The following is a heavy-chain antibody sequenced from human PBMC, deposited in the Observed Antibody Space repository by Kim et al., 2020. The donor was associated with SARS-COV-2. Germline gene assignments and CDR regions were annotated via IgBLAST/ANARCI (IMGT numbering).Heavy chain of an antibody. CDR3: ARVMRAAAGSFDY. D-gene: IGHD6-13*01. J-gene: IGHJ4*02. Sequence: YVDSVKGRFTISRDNAKNSLYLQMNSLRAEETAVYYCARVMRAAAGSFDYWGQGTLVTVSS. V-gene: IGHV3-7*03.